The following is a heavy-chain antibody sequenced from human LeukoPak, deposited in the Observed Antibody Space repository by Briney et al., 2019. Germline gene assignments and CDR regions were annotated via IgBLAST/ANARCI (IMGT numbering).Heavy chain of an antibody. Sequence: ASVKVSCKASGYTFPGHYMHWVRQAPGQGLEWMGWINPNSGGTNYAQKFQGRVAMTRDTSISTAYMELSRLRSDDTAVYYCARDLGGDYIWGSHRLEAFDIWGQGTMVTVSS. CDR3: ARDLGGDYIWGSHRLEAFDI. D-gene: IGHD3-16*02. J-gene: IGHJ3*02. CDR1: GYTFPGHY. CDR2: INPNSGGT. V-gene: IGHV1-2*02.